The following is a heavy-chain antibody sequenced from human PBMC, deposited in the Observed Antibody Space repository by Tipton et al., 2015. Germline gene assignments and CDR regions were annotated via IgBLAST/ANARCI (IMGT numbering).Heavy chain of an antibody. CDR1: GFTFNNYW. CDR2: IKPDGSDQ. CDR3: ARSRGYGWDH. J-gene: IGHJ4*02. V-gene: IGHV3-7*01. D-gene: IGHD6-25*01. Sequence: SLRLSCAASGFTFNNYWMTWVRQAPGKGLEWVANIKPDGSDQYYVDSVKGRFTFSRDNAKNSMYLQMNSLRPEDTAVYYCARSRGYGWDHWGQGTLVTVSS.